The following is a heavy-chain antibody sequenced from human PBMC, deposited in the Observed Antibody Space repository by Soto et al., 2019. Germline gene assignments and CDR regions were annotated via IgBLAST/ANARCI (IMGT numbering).Heavy chain of an antibody. CDR1: GGSFSGYY. J-gene: IGHJ4*02. Sequence: SETLSLTCAVYGGSFSGYYWGWIRQPPGKGLEWIGEINHSGSTNYNPSLKSRVTISVDTSKNQFSLKLSSVTAADTAVYYCARMGYSHSSEKFEYWGQGTLVTVSS. V-gene: IGHV4-34*01. CDR3: ARMGYSHSSEKFEY. CDR2: INHSGST. D-gene: IGHD3-22*01.